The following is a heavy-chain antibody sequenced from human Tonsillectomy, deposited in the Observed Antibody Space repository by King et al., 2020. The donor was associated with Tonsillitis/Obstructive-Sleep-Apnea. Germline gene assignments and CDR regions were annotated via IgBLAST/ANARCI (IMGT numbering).Heavy chain of an antibody. CDR3: ARALINYDILTGYYNNWFDP. CDR2: INHSGST. V-gene: IGHV4-34*01. Sequence: VQLQQWGAGLLKPSETLSLTCAVYGGSFSGYYWSWIRQPPGKGLEWIGEINHSGSTNYNPSLKSRVTISVDTSKNQFSLKLSSVTAADTAVYYCARALINYDILTGYYNNWFDPWGQRTLVTVSS. J-gene: IGHJ5*02. D-gene: IGHD3-9*01. CDR1: GGSFSGYY.